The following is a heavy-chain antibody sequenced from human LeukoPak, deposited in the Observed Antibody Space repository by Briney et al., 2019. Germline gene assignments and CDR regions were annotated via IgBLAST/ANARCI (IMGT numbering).Heavy chain of an antibody. CDR1: GYTFTSYG. J-gene: IGHJ6*02. V-gene: IGHV1-18*01. CDR2: ISAYNGNT. Sequence: ASVKVSCKASGYTFTSYGISWVRQAPGQGLEWMGWISAYNGNTNYAQKFQGRVTMTRDTSISTAYMELSRLRSDDTAVYYCARATTVTPDGMDVWGQGTTVTVSS. D-gene: IGHD4-4*01. CDR3: ARATTVTPDGMDV.